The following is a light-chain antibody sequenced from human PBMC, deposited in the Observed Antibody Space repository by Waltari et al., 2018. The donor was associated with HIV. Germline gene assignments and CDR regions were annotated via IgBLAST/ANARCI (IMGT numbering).Light chain of an antibody. J-gene: IGLJ2*01. Sequence: QSALTQHASVSGSPGQSITISCPGTSSNVGGYNLVSWYPQHPGKAPKLMIYEVSKRPSGVSNRFSGSKSGNTASLTISGLQAEDEADYYCCAYAGSTTYVIFGGGTKLTVL. CDR3: CAYAGSTTYVI. CDR1: SSNVGGYNL. V-gene: IGLV2-23*02. CDR2: EVS.